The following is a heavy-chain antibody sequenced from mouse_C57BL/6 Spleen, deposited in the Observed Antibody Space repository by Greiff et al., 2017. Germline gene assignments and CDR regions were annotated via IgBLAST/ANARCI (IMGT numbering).Heavy chain of an antibody. V-gene: IGHV1-81*01. J-gene: IGHJ1*03. Sequence: QVQLQQSGAELARPGASVKLSCKASGYTFTSYGISWVKQRTGQGLEWIGEIYPRSGNTYYNEKFKGKATLTADKSSSTAYMELRSLTSEDSAVYFCAREGDDYNWYVDVWGTGTTVTVSS. CDR2: IYPRSGNT. CDR1: GYTFTSYG. D-gene: IGHD2-4*01. CDR3: AREGDDYNWYVDV.